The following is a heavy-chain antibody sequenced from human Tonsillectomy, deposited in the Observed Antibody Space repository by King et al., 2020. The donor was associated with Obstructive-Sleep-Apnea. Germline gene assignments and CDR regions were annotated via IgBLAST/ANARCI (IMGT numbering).Heavy chain of an antibody. D-gene: IGHD2-2*01. CDR2: IIGSGGSP. CDR1: GFTFSSYV. CDR3: AKSIPAAMIIYFQH. J-gene: IGHJ1*01. V-gene: IGHV3-23*04. Sequence: VQLVESGGGLVQPGGSLRLSCAASGFTFSSYVMSWVRQAPGKGREWVSAIIGSGGSPYYADSVKGRFTLSRDNSKNTLYLQMNSLRAEDTAVYYCAKSIPAAMIIYFQHWGQGTLVTVSS.